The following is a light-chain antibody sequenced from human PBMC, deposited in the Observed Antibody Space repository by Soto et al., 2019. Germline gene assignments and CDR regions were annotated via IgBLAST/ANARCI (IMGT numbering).Light chain of an antibody. CDR2: DTS. J-gene: IGKJ1*01. CDR1: QSISSY. Sequence: IVLTQSPGTLSLSPGERATLSCRASQSISSYLAWYQQKPGQAPRLLMYDTSYRATGIPARFSGSGSGTDFTLTISSLEPEDFAVYYCQQRSNWPWTFGQGTK. CDR3: QQRSNWPWT. V-gene: IGKV3-11*01.